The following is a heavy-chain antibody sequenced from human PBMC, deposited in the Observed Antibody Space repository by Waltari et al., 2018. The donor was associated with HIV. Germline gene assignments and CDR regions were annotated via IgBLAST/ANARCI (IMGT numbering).Heavy chain of an antibody. Sequence: EVQLLESGGGLVQPGGSLRLSCAASGFTFSSYAMSWVRQAPGKGLGWVSAIRGGGGSTSYADSVKGRFTISRDNSKNTLYLQMNSLRAEDTAVYYCAKAPPLYSGRGGAFHIWGQGTMVTVSS. V-gene: IGHV3-23*01. D-gene: IGHD1-26*01. CDR2: IRGGGGST. CDR3: AKAPPLYSGRGGAFHI. J-gene: IGHJ3*02. CDR1: GFTFSSYA.